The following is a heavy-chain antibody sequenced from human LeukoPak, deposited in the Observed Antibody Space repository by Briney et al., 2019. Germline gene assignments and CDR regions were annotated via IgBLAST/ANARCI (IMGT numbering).Heavy chain of an antibody. V-gene: IGHV3-20*04. Sequence: PGGSLRLSCAASGFTFRSHGMQWGRQAPGKGLEWVSGINWNGGSTVYADSVKGRFTISRDNAKNSLYLQMNSLRAEDTALYYCARGNLAVAGTFSYYWGQGTLVTVSS. J-gene: IGHJ4*02. CDR3: ARGNLAVAGTFSYY. CDR2: INWNGGST. D-gene: IGHD6-19*01. CDR1: GFTFRSHG.